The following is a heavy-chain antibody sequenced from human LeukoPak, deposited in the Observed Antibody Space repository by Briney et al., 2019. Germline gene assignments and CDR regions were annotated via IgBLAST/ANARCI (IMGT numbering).Heavy chain of an antibody. J-gene: IGHJ4*02. V-gene: IGHV3-30*04. D-gene: IGHD6-13*01. CDR2: ISYDGSNK. Sequence: GGSLRLSCAASGFTFSSYAMHWVRQAPGKGLEWVAVISYDGSNKYYADSVKGRFTISRDNSKNTLYLQMNSLRAEDTAVYYCASASSSWYYFDYWGQGTLVTVSS. CDR3: ASASSSWYYFDY. CDR1: GFTFSSYA.